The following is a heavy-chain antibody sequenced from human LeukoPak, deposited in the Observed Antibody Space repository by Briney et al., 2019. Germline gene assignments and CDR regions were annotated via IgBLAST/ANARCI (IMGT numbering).Heavy chain of an antibody. CDR3: ASPGYSYGYAY. D-gene: IGHD5-18*01. V-gene: IGHV4-4*09. Sequence: SETLSLTCTVYGGSISSYYWSWIRQPPGKGLEWIGYIYTSGSTNYNPSLKSRVTIPVDTSKNQFSLKLSSVTAADTAVYYCASPGYSYGYAYWSQGTLVTVSS. J-gene: IGHJ4*02. CDR1: GGSISSYY. CDR2: IYTSGST.